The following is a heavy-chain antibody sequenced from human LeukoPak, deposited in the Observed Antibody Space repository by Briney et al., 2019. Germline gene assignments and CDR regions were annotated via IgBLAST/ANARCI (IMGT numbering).Heavy chain of an antibody. J-gene: IGHJ5*02. D-gene: IGHD2-15*01. CDR2: ISPDGNYI. CDR1: GFTFRSTV. Sequence: GGSLRLSCAASGFTFRSTVMTWVRQAPGKGLEWVSTISPDGNYIYYGDSLRGRFTMSRDNSKNTLYLQMNSLRVEDTAIYYCVKRFVESXXXDHWGQGTLVTVSS. V-gene: IGHV3-23*01. CDR3: VKRFVESXXXDH.